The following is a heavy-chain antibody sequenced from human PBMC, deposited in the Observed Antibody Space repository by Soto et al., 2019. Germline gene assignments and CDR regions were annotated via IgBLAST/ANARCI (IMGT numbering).Heavy chain of an antibody. CDR2: MSSTYI. V-gene: IGHV3-21*01. CDR1: GFTLSSYN. CDR3: ARYQNGGYYP. J-gene: IGHJ5*02. Sequence: EVQLVESGGGLVKPGGSLRLSCAASGFTLSSYNMNWVRQAPGKGLEWVSSMSSTYIYYADSVKGRFTISRDNAKNSLYLQMNSLRAEDTAVYYCARYQNGGYYPWGQGTLVTVSS. D-gene: IGHD3-22*01.